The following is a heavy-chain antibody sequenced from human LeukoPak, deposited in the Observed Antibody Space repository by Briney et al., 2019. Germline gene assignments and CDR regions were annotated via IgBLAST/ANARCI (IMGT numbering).Heavy chain of an antibody. CDR1: GFTFSSYW. J-gene: IGHJ4*02. CDR2: INSDGSST. V-gene: IGHV3-74*01. CDR3: ARTYYYDIPFDY. Sequence: GGSLRLSCAASGFTFSSYWMHWVRQAPGKGLVWVSRINSDGSSTSYADSVKGRFTISRDNAKNTLYLQMNSLRAEDTAVYYCARTYYYDIPFDYWGQGTLVTVSS. D-gene: IGHD3-22*01.